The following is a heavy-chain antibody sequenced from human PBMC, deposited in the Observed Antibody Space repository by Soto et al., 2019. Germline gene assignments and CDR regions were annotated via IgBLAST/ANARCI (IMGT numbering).Heavy chain of an antibody. D-gene: IGHD6-13*01. Sequence: ASVKVSCKASGYTFTSYGISWVRQAPGQGLEWMGWISAYNGNTNYAQKLQGRVTMTTDTSTSTAYMELRSLRSDDTAVYYCARDGEQQLGSYYYYGMDVWGQGTTVTVSS. V-gene: IGHV1-18*01. J-gene: IGHJ6*02. CDR3: ARDGEQQLGSYYYYGMDV. CDR1: GYTFTSYG. CDR2: ISAYNGNT.